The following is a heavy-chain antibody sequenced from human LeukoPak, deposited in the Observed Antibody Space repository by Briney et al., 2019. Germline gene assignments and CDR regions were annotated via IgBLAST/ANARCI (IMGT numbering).Heavy chain of an antibody. V-gene: IGHV3-21*01. CDR3: ARDNDVADFDY. CDR1: GFTLSSYS. Sequence: GVSLRLSRVASGFTLSSYSMHWVRQAPGKGREWVSSISSSSSYIYYADSVKGRFTISRDNAKNSLYLQMNSLRAEDTAVYYCARDNDVADFDYWGQGTLVTVSS. D-gene: IGHD2-8*01. J-gene: IGHJ4*02. CDR2: ISSSSSYI.